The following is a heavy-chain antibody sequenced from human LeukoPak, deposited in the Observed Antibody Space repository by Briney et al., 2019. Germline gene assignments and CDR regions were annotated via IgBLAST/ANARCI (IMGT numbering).Heavy chain of an antibody. CDR2: ISGSGGST. V-gene: IGHV3-23*01. J-gene: IGHJ6*02. CDR3: AKTMVRGALTLHYGMDV. D-gene: IGHD3-10*01. Sequence: PGGSLRLSCAASGFDVGRYYMTWVRQPPGKGLEWVSAISGSGGSTYYADSVKGRFTISRDNSKNTLYLQMNSLRAEDTAVYYCAKTMVRGALTLHYGMDVWGQGTTVTVSS. CDR1: GFDVGRYY.